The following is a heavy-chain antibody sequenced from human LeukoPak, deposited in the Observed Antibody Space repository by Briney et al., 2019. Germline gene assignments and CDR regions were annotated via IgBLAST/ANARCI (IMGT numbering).Heavy chain of an antibody. CDR1: GEAFTRHY. V-gene: IGHV1-46*01. CDR2: INPSGSST. Sequence: GSVKVSCKASGEAFTRHYMHWVRQAPGQGREWMGLINPSGSSTIYAQKFQGRVTMTRDMSTSTDYMELSSLRSEDTAVYYCARDNSVGDYAWWFDPWGQGTLVTVSS. D-gene: IGHD1-26*01. CDR3: ARDNSVGDYAWWFDP. J-gene: IGHJ5*02.